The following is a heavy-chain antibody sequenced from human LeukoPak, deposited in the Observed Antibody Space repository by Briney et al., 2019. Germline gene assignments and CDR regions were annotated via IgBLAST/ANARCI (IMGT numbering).Heavy chain of an antibody. V-gene: IGHV3-30-3*01. D-gene: IGHD6-13*01. J-gene: IGHJ4*02. CDR3: ARDSIAAAVGYFDY. Sequence: PGRSLRLSCAASGFTFSSYAMHWVRQAPGKGLEWVAVISYDGSNKYYADSVKGRFTISRDNSKNTLYLQMNSLRAEDTAVYYCARDSIAAAVGYFDYWGQGTLVTVSS. CDR1: GFTFSSYA. CDR2: ISYDGSNK.